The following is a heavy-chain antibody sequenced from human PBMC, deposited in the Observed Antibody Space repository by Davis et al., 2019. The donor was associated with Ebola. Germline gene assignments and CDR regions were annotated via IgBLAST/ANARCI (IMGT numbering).Heavy chain of an antibody. CDR1: GYTFTSYG. V-gene: IGHV1-3*01. Sequence: ASVKVSCKASGYTFTSYGISWVRQAPGQGLEWMGWINAGNGNTKYSQKFQGRVTITRDTSASTAYMELSSLRSEDTAVYYCARVKGDDYGDYYYWYFDLWGRGTLVTVSS. CDR2: INAGNGNT. J-gene: IGHJ2*01. CDR3: ARVKGDDYGDYYYWYFDL. D-gene: IGHD4-17*01.